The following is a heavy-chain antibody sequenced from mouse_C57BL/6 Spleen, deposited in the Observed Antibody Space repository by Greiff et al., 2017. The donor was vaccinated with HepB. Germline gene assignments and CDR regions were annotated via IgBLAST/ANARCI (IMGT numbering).Heavy chain of an antibody. Sequence: EVQLQESGPELVKPGASVKMSCKASGYTFTDYNMHWVKQSNGKSLEWIGYINPNNGGTSYNQKFKGKATLTVNKSSSTAYMELRSLTSEDSAVYYCARPLYSNFAWFAYWGQGTLVTVSA. CDR2: INPNNGGT. J-gene: IGHJ3*01. V-gene: IGHV1-22*01. D-gene: IGHD2-5*01. CDR3: ARPLYSNFAWFAY. CDR1: GYTFTDYN.